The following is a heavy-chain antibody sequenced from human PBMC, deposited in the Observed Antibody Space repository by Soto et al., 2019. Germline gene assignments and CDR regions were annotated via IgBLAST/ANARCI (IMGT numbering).Heavy chain of an antibody. V-gene: IGHV3-21*04. CDR2: ISSSSSYI. Sequence: GGSLRLSCAASGFTFSSYAMSWVRQAPGKGLEWVSSISSSSSYIYYADSVKGRFTISRDNSKNTLYLQMNSLRAEDTAVYYCAKTPLELLHYFDYWGQGTLVTVSS. J-gene: IGHJ4*02. D-gene: IGHD1-7*01. CDR1: GFTFSSYA. CDR3: AKTPLELLHYFDY.